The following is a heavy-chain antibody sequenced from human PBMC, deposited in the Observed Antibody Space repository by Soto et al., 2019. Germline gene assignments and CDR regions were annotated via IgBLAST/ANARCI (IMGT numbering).Heavy chain of an antibody. CDR3: ARGDRGAFDL. CDR1: GFTFSYYW. J-gene: IGHJ3*01. CDR2: IHSDGIST. V-gene: IGHV3-74*01. D-gene: IGHD1-26*01. Sequence: EVQLLESGGGLVQPGESLRLSCAASGFTFSYYWMHWVRQAPGMGLVWVSRIHSDGISTTYADSVKGRFTISRDNARNTLYLQMNSLRAEDTAVYYCARGDRGAFDLWGQGTVLTVSS.